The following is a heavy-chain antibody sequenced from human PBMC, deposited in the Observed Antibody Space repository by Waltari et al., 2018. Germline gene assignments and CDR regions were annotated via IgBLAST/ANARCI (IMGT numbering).Heavy chain of an antibody. Sequence: QVQLVQSGAEVKKPGSSVKVSCQASGGTFSSYAISWVRQAPGQGLEWMGGISPIFGTANYAQKFQGRVTITADESTSTAYMELSSLRSEDTAVYYCARVTQALRVENVPFDPWGQGTLVTVSS. CDR3: ARVTQALRVENVPFDP. J-gene: IGHJ5*02. V-gene: IGHV1-69*01. CDR1: GGTFSSYA. D-gene: IGHD2-2*01. CDR2: ISPIFGTA.